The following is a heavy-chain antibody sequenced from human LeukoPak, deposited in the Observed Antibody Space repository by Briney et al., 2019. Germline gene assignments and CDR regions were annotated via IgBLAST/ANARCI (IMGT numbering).Heavy chain of an antibody. CDR1: GFTFSDYY. V-gene: IGHV3-11*01. CDR3: ARVNCGGDCLGMGV. J-gene: IGHJ6*02. Sequence: TGGSLRLSCVASGFTFSDYYMIWIRQAPGKGLEWVSYISRSGKSTYYADSVKGRFTISRDNDKNTLYLQMSSLRGEDTAVYYCARVNCGGDCLGMGVWGQGTTVTVSS. D-gene: IGHD2-21*02. CDR2: ISRSGKST.